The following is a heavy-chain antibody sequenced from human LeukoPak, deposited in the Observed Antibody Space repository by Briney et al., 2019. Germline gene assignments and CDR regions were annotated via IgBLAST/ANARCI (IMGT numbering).Heavy chain of an antibody. CDR3: ARRGYCSSGSCYGFDP. D-gene: IGHD2-15*01. J-gene: IGHJ5*02. Sequence: PGGSLRLSCAASGFTFSSYSMNWVRQAPGKGLEWVSSISSSSSYIYYADSVKGRFTISRDNAKNSLYLQMNSLRAEDTAVYYCARRGYCSSGSCYGFDPWGQGTLVTVSS. V-gene: IGHV3-21*01. CDR1: GFTFSSYS. CDR2: ISSSSSYI.